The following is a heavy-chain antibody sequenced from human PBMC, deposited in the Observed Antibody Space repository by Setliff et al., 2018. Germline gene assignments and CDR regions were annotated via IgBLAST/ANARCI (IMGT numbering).Heavy chain of an antibody. CDR2: IIHSGST. J-gene: IGHJ4*02. Sequence: SETLSLTCAVYGGSFSGYYWSWIRQPPGKRLEWIGEIIHSGSTNYNPSLKSRFTISMDTSKNQFSLKVSSVTAADTAAYYCARSFSRAEKFLLDYWGQGALVTVSS. CDR3: ARSFSRAEKFLLDY. V-gene: IGHV4-34*12. CDR1: GGSFSGYY.